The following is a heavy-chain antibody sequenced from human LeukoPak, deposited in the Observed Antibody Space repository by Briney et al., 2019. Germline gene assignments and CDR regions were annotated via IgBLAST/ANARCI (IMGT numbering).Heavy chain of an antibody. CDR3: ARDIGIAAAGHFDY. CDR2: IFSDGIRK. V-gene: IGHV3-30*12. J-gene: IGHJ4*02. Sequence: PGMTLSLSCATSGYPFSTYGMEWVRQAPGKGLEWVAIIFSDGIRKYYADSVKGRFTISRDISRSTVYLEMSSLRAEDTAVYYCARDIGIAAAGHFDYWGQGTLVTVSS. CDR1: GYPFSTYG. D-gene: IGHD6-13*01.